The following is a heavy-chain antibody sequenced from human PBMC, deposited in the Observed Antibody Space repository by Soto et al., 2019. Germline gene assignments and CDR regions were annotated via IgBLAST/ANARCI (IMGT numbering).Heavy chain of an antibody. D-gene: IGHD2-15*01. CDR2: ISGGGDGT. V-gene: IGHV3-23*01. Sequence: EVQLLESGGGLVQPGGSLRLSCAASGFTFGNYAMIWVRQAPGKGLEWVSSISGGGDGTYYADSVRGRFTISRENSRNTVYLQMNSLRAEDTAVYYCAKKGLGSLDTYCSTGDCHYAFDIWGQGTMVTVSS. CDR1: GFTFGNYA. J-gene: IGHJ3*02. CDR3: AKKGLGSLDTYCSTGDCHYAFDI.